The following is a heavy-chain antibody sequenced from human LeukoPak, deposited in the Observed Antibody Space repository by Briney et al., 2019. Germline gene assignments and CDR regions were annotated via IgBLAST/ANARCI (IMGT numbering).Heavy chain of an antibody. Sequence: GGSLRLSCAASGFTFSSYVMNWVRQAPGKGLDWVSSISDNGVTRYYADSVKGRFTISRDNSDNRVYLQMSSLGAEETAIYYCAKAPAPYYYYYGMHVWGEGTAVTVS. CDR2: ISDNGVTR. V-gene: IGHV3-23*01. J-gene: IGHJ6*02. CDR1: GFTFSSYV. CDR3: AKAPAPYYYYYGMHV.